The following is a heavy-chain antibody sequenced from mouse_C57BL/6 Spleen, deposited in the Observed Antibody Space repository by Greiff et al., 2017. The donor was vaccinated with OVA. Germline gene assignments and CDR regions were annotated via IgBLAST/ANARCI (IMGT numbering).Heavy chain of an antibody. CDR1: GYTFTSYW. CDR3: ARGRVGYGGFDY. J-gene: IGHJ2*01. CDR2: IYPGSGST. D-gene: IGHD2-2*01. V-gene: IGHV1-55*01. Sequence: QVQLQQPGAELVKPGASVKMSCKASGYTFTSYWITWVKQRPGQGLEWIGDIYPGSGSTNYNEKFKSKATLTVDTSSSTAYMQLSSLTSEDSAVYYCARGRVGYGGFDYGGQGTTLTDSA.